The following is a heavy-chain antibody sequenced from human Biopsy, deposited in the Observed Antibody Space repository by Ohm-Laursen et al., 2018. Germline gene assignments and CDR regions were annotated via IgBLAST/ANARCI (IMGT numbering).Heavy chain of an antibody. V-gene: IGHV4-31*03. Sequence: SDTLSLTCTVSGVSISVDGYYWAWIRQHPGTGLEWIGYIHYSGNTLYNPSLKSRLTISVDTSRNQFSLKLTSVTAADTALYYCTRAGGGKIYGLWGQGTLVTVSS. CDR1: GVSISVDGYY. J-gene: IGHJ4*02. CDR2: IHYSGNT. D-gene: IGHD3-16*01. CDR3: TRAGGGKIYGL.